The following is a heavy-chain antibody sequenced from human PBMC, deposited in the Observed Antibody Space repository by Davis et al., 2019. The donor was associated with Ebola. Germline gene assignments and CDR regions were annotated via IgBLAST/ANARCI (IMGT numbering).Heavy chain of an antibody. CDR2: IYYSGST. D-gene: IGHD5-12*01. J-gene: IGHJ4*02. CDR1: GGSISSSSYY. V-gene: IGHV4-39*07. CDR3: ARLRGYSGYALDY. Sequence: MPSETLSLTCTVSGGSISSSSYYWGWIRQPPGKGLQWIGSIYYSGSTYYNPSLKSRVTTSVDTSKNQFSLKLSSVTAADTAVYYCARLRGYSGYALDYWGQGTLVTVSS.